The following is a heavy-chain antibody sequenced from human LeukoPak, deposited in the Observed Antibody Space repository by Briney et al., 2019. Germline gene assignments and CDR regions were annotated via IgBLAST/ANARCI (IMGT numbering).Heavy chain of an antibody. J-gene: IGHJ6*02. Sequence: GGSLRLSCAASGFTFSTYTMNWVRQAPGKGLEWVSSISGSGSYIYYADSVKSRFTISRDNAKNSVYLQMNSLRDEDTAVYYCARELRGYSDQYYYYGLDVWGQGTTVTVSS. CDR3: ARELRGYSDQYYYYGLDV. CDR1: GFTFSTYT. CDR2: ISGSGSYI. D-gene: IGHD5-18*01. V-gene: IGHV3-21*01.